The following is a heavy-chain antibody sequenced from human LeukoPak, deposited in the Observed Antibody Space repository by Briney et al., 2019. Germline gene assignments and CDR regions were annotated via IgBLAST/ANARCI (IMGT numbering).Heavy chain of an antibody. V-gene: IGHV4-34*01. CDR2: IIHSGSS. Sequence: SETLSLTCAVYGGSFSDYSWTWIRQSPGKALEWIGEIIHSGSSHYNPSLKSRVTISVDTSKNQCSLKLTSVTAADTAVYFCARGSPGYWGQGTLVTVSS. CDR1: GGSFSDYS. J-gene: IGHJ4*02. CDR3: ARGSPGY.